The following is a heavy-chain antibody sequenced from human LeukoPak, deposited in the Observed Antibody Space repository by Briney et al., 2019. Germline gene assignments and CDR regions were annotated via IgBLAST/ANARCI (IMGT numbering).Heavy chain of an antibody. V-gene: IGHV4-59*01. CDR1: GGSMSSYY. Sequence: SETLSLICTVSGGSMSSYYWSWIRQPPGKGLEWIGYIYYSGSTNYNPSLKSRVTISVDTSKNQFSLKLSSVTAADTAVYYCARDSYGYLWGQGTLVTVSS. CDR3: ARDSYGYL. D-gene: IGHD5-18*01. CDR2: IYYSGST. J-gene: IGHJ4*02.